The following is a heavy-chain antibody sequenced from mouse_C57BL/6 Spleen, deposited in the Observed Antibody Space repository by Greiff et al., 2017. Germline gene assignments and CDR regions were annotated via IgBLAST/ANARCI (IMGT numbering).Heavy chain of an antibody. CDR2: IYPGDGDT. CDR1: GYAFSSYW. CDR3: ARSGNGYRGDAMDY. V-gene: IGHV1-80*01. D-gene: IGHD2-14*01. Sequence: QVQLQQSGAELVKPGASVKISCKASGYAFSSYWMNWVKQRPGKGLEWIGQIYPGDGDTNYNGKFKGKATLTADKSSSTAYMQPSSLTSDDSAVYFCARSGNGYRGDAMDYWGQGTSVTVSS. J-gene: IGHJ4*01.